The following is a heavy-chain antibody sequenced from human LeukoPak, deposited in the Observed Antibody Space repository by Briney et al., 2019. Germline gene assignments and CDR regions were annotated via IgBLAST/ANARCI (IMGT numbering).Heavy chain of an antibody. CDR2: INPNNGGT. CDR3: ARLGGIPFHLGYYYMDV. CDR1: GYSFTGYY. J-gene: IGHJ6*03. Sequence: ASVKVSCKASGYSFTGYYIHWVRQAPGQGLEWMGWINPNNGGTNYGQKFQGRVTMTRDTSISTAYMELSRLRSDDTAMYYCARLGGIPFHLGYYYMDVWGKGTTVTISS. D-gene: IGHD1-26*01. V-gene: IGHV1-2*02.